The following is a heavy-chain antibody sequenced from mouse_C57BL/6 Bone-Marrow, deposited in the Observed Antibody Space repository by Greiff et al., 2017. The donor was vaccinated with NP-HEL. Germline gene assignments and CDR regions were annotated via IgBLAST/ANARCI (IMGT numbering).Heavy chain of an antibody. J-gene: IGHJ3*01. D-gene: IGHD4-1*01. CDR2: IDPSDSYT. CDR3: ARRANWDLAWFAY. Sequence: QVQLQQPGAELVKPGASVKLSCKASGYTFTSYWMQWVKQRPGQGLEWIGEIDPSDSYTNYNQKFKGKATLTVDTSSSTAYMQLSSLTSEDSAVYYGARRANWDLAWFAYWGQGTLVTVSA. CDR1: GYTFTSYW. V-gene: IGHV1-50*01.